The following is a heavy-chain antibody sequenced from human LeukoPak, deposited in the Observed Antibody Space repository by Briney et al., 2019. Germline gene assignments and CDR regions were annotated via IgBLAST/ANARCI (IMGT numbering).Heavy chain of an antibody. V-gene: IGHV4-38-2*02. CDR1: GYSLSSGYY. J-gene: IGHJ4*02. D-gene: IGHD3-10*01. CDR3: AGFTFFRGVITFDY. CDR2: VDHSGGT. Sequence: SETLSLTCTVSGYSLSSGYYWGWIRQPPGKGLEWIGSVDHSGGTYYDPSLRSRVSISVDTSKNQFSLKLSSVTAADTAVYSCAGFTFFRGVITFDYWGQGTLVTVSS.